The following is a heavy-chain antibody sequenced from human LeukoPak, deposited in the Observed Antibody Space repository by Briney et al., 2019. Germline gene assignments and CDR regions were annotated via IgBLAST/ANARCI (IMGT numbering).Heavy chain of an antibody. V-gene: IGHV1-69*05. D-gene: IGHD3-22*01. Sequence: SVKVSCKASGDTFTSYAIRWVRQAPGQGLEWMGRIIPIFGTANYAQKFQGRVTITTDASTSTAYMELSSLRSEDTAVYYCARDMGYYDSSGYYLYWGRGTLVTVSS. CDR2: IIPIFGTA. CDR3: ARDMGYYDSSGYYLY. CDR1: GDTFTSYA. J-gene: IGHJ4*02.